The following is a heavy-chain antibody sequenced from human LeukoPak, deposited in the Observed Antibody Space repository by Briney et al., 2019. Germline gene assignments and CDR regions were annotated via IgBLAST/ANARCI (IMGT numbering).Heavy chain of an antibody. V-gene: IGHV3-30*02. CDR2: IRYDGSDT. CDR1: GFTFSGYG. Sequence: GGSLRLSCAASGFTFSGYGIHWVRQAPGKGLQWVAFIRYDGSDTYYADSVKGRFTISRDNSKNTLYLQMNSLRAEDTALYYCARGGTYSQFNYWGQGTLVTVSS. J-gene: IGHJ4*02. CDR3: ARGGTYSQFNY. D-gene: IGHD1-26*01.